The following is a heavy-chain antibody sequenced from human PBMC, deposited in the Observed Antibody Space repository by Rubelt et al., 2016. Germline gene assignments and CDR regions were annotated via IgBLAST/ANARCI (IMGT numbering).Heavy chain of an antibody. CDR1: GGTFSSYA. V-gene: IGHV1-69*06. D-gene: IGHD6-13*01. CDR3: ARDRLHSSSWMGGKDNNWFDP. J-gene: IGHJ5*02. Sequence: QVQLVQSGAEVKKPGSSVKVSCKASGGTFSSYAISWVRQAPGQGLEWMGGLFPFFGTANYDQRFQGRVTITADKSTSTAYMELSSLRSEDTAVYYCARDRLHSSSWMGGKDNNWFDPWGQGTLVTVSS. CDR2: LFPFFGTA.